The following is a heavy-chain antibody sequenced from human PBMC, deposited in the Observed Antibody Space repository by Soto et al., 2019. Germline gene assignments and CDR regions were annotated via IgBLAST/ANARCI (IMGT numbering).Heavy chain of an antibody. J-gene: IGHJ4*02. Sequence: GGSLRLSCAASGFTFSSYSMNWVRQAPGKGLEWVSSISSSSSYIYYADSVKGRFTISRDNAKNSLYLQMNSLRAEDTAVYYCARDGGSYSAQFDYWGQGTLVTVSS. CDR3: ARDGGSYSAQFDY. CDR1: GFTFSSYS. V-gene: IGHV3-21*01. CDR2: ISSSSSYI. D-gene: IGHD1-26*01.